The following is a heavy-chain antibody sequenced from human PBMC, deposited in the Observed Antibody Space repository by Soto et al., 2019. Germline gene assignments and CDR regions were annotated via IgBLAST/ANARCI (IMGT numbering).Heavy chain of an antibody. V-gene: IGHV4-61*01. CDR1: GGSVSSGSYY. Sequence: QVQLQESGPGLVKPSETLSLTCTVSGGSVSSGSYYWSWIRQPPGKGLEWIGYIYYSGSTNYNPSRKGRVPISVDTSKHQFSLKLSSVTAADTAVYSCARGVTTVTTAWSDPWGQGTLVTVSS. CDR2: IYYSGST. J-gene: IGHJ5*02. CDR3: ARGVTTVTTAWSDP. D-gene: IGHD4-17*01.